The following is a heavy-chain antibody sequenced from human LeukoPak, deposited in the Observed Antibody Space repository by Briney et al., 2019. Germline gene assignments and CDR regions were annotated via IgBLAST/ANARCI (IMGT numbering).Heavy chain of an antibody. V-gene: IGHV3-21*01. CDR2: ISSSSSYI. CDR3: ARDSAEYYYDSNYMDV. J-gene: IGHJ6*03. D-gene: IGHD3-22*01. CDR1: GFTFSTYS. Sequence: GGSLRLSCAAPGFTFSTYSMNWVRQAPGKGLEWVSSISSSSSYIYYADSVKGRFTISRDNAKNSLYLQMNSLRAEDTAVYYCARDSAEYYYDSNYMDVWGKGTTVTVSS.